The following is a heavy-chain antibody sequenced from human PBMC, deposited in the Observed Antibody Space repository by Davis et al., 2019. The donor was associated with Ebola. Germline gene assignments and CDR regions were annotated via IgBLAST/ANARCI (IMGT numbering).Heavy chain of an antibody. Sequence: GGSLRLSCAASGFYFGSYGMHWVRQAPGKGLEWVAAISSSGNQEFYADSVKGRFTISRDNSKTTLFLQMNSLRTEDTAVYYCAKNPVIGQWYYDLWGRGTLVIVSP. CDR2: ISSSGNQE. D-gene: IGHD2-21*01. CDR3: AKNPVIGQWYYDL. J-gene: IGHJ2*01. CDR1: GFYFGSYG. V-gene: IGHV3-30*18.